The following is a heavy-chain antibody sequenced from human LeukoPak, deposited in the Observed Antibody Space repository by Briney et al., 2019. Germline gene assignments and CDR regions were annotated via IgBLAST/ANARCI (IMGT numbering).Heavy chain of an antibody. CDR1: GYTFTGYY. Sequence: ASVKVSCKASGYTFTGYYMHWVRPAPGQGLEWMGWINPNSGGTNYAQKFQGRVTMTRDTSISTAYMELSRLRSDDTAVYYCARARRGYSYGFVDYWGQGTLVTVSS. J-gene: IGHJ4*02. CDR3: ARARRGYSYGFVDY. V-gene: IGHV1-2*02. CDR2: INPNSGGT. D-gene: IGHD5-18*01.